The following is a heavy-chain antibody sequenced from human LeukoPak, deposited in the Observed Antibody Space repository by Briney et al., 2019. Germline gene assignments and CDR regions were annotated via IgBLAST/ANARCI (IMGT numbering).Heavy chain of an antibody. CDR2: ISSSSSYA. D-gene: IGHD3-10*01. CDR1: GFTFSDYY. Sequence: GGSLRLSCAASGFTFSDYYMSWIRQAPGKGLEWVSYISSSSSYANYAASVKGRFTISRDNAKNSLYLQMNSLRAEDTAVYYCASEDYGAGTPYGMDVWGKGTTVTVSS. CDR3: ASEDYGAGTPYGMDV. J-gene: IGHJ6*04. V-gene: IGHV3-11*06.